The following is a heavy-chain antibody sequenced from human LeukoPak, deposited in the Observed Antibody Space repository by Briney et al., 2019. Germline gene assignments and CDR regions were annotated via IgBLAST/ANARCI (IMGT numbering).Heavy chain of an antibody. CDR2: IKQDGSEI. J-gene: IGHJ4*02. V-gene: IGHV3-7*01. CDR1: GFTFREYW. Sequence: GGSLRLSCAAFGFTFREYWMRWVRQAPGKGLEWVANIKQDGSEIYYVDSVKGRFTLSRDNAKKSLSLEMKSLRAEDTAVYYCARDPNTGGWSFDYWGQGTLVTVSS. D-gene: IGHD6-19*01. CDR3: ARDPNTGGWSFDY.